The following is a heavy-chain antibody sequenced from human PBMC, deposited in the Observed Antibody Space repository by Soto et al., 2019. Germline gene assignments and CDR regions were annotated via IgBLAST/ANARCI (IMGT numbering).Heavy chain of an antibody. V-gene: IGHV4-30-4*01. CDR3: ARDQAGSGSYSLYYYYYGMDV. D-gene: IGHD3-10*01. J-gene: IGHJ6*02. Sequence: PSETLSLTCTVSGGSISSGDYYWSWIRQPPGKGLEWIGYIYYSGSTYYNPSLKSRVTISVDTSKNQFSLKLSSVTAADTAVYYCARDQAGSGSYSLYYYYYGMDVWGQGTTVTVPS. CDR2: IYYSGST. CDR1: GGSISSGDYY.